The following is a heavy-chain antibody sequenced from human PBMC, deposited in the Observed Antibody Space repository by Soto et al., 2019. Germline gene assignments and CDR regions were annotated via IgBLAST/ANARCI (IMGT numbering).Heavy chain of an antibody. Sequence: QVQLQQWGAGLLKPSETLSLTCAVYGGSFSGYYWSWIRQPPGKGLEWIGEINHSGSTNYNPSLKRRVTISVDTSKNQFSLKLSSVTAADTAVYYCARGGITYDFWSGYVGGYYMDVWGKGTTVTVSS. V-gene: IGHV4-34*01. CDR1: GGSFSGYY. J-gene: IGHJ6*03. CDR2: INHSGST. D-gene: IGHD3-3*01. CDR3: ARGGITYDFWSGYVGGYYMDV.